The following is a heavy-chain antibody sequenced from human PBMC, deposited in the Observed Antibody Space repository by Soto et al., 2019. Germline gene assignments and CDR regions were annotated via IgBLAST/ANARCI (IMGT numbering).Heavy chain of an antibody. CDR1: RGSISTSSYY. J-gene: IGHJ4*02. V-gene: IGHV4-39*01. D-gene: IGHD5-12*01. CDR3: ARLSRREMATPLFDY. Sequence: TLSLTCTLARGSISTSSYYWGWIRQPPGKGLEWIGSIYYSGSTYYNPSLKSRVTISVDTSKNPFSLKLSSVTAADTAVYYCARLSRREMATPLFDYGGQGTLVTVSS. CDR2: IYYSGST.